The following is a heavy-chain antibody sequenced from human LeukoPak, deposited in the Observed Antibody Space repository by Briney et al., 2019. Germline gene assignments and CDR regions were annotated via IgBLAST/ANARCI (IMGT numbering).Heavy chain of an antibody. CDR1: WFSVSSNY. CDR2: IYSDGRT. D-gene: IGHD5-12*01. V-gene: IGHV3-53*01. J-gene: IGHJ1*01. Sequence: TGGSLRLPCAASWFSVSSNYMGWVRQAPGEGLEWASVIYSDGRTYYTDSVKGRFTISRDNSKNTLYLQMNSLRAEDTAVYYCASIVPNVVATXITDXXGQGXLVTVS. CDR3: ASIVPNVVATXITDX.